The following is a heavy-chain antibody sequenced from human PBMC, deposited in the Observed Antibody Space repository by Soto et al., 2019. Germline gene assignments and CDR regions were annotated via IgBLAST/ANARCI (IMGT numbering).Heavy chain of an antibody. Sequence: SVKVSCKASGGTFSSYAISWVRQAPGQGLEWMGGIIPIFGTANYAQKFQGRVTITADESTSTAYMELSSLRSEDTAVYYCARDPELQLWPLGAFDIWGQGTMVTVSS. CDR1: GGTFSSYA. V-gene: IGHV1-69*13. J-gene: IGHJ3*02. CDR2: IIPIFGTA. D-gene: IGHD5-18*01. CDR3: ARDPELQLWPLGAFDI.